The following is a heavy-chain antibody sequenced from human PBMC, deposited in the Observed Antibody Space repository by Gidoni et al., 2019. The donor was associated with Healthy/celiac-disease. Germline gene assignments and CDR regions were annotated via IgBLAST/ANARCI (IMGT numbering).Heavy chain of an antibody. CDR1: GFTFSSYS. V-gene: IGHV3-21*01. CDR3: ARAFARKEYYFDY. Sequence: EVQLVESGGGLVKPGGSLRLSCAASGFTFSSYSMNWVRQAPGKGLEWVSSISSSSSYIYYADSVKGRFTISRDNAKNSLYLQMNSLRAEDTAVYYCARAFARKEYYFDYWGQGTLVTVSS. D-gene: IGHD3-10*01. CDR2: ISSSSSYI. J-gene: IGHJ4*02.